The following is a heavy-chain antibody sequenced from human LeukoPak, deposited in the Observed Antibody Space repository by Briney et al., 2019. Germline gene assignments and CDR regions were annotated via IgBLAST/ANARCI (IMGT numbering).Heavy chain of an antibody. CDR2: ISAYNGNT. CDR3: ARVMGIRDSSGWAAFDY. Sequence: GASVKVSCKASGYTFTSYGISWVRQAPGQGLEWMGWISAYNGNTNYAQKLQGRVTMTTDTSTSTAYMELRSLRSDDTAVYYCARVMGIRDSSGWAAFDYWGQGTLVTVSS. D-gene: IGHD6-19*01. J-gene: IGHJ4*02. CDR1: GYTFTSYG. V-gene: IGHV1-18*01.